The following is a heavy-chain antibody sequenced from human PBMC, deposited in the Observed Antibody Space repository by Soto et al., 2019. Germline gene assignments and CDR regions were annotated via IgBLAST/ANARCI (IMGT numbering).Heavy chain of an antibody. J-gene: IGHJ4*02. CDR1: GFTLRSYW. CDR3: ARDVSSYFDY. V-gene: IGHV3-74*01. Sequence: VQLVESGGDLVQPGGSLRLSCAASGFTLRSYWMHWVRQAPGKGLEWVSCINRDGSKTRYTDSVKGRFTISRDNAKNMLYLQMTSLRVEDTALYYCARDVSSYFDYWGLGTLTAVSS. CDR2: INRDGSKT.